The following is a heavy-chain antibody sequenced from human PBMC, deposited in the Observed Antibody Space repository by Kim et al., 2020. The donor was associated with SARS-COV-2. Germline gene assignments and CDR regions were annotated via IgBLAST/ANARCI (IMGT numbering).Heavy chain of an antibody. D-gene: IGHD2-2*01. CDR2: ISSSSSYI. J-gene: IGHJ6*02. Sequence: GGSLRLSCAASGFTFSSYSMNWVRQAPGKGLEWVSSISSSSSYIYYADSVKGRFTISRDNAKNSLYLQMNSLRAEDTAVYYCARDLLRGPRYCSSTSCPRGMDVWGQGTTVTVSS. V-gene: IGHV3-21*01. CDR3: ARDLLRGPRYCSSTSCPRGMDV. CDR1: GFTFSSYS.